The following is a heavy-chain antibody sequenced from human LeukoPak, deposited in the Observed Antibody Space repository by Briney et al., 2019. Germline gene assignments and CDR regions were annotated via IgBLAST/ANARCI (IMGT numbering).Heavy chain of an antibody. V-gene: IGHV4-31*03. J-gene: IGHJ4*02. Sequence: SQTLSLTCTVSGGFISSGGYYWSWIRQHPGKGLEWIGYIYYSGSTYYNPSLKSRVTISVDTSKNQFSLKLSSVTAADTAVYYCARGDVDSEIGYYFDYWGQGTLVTVSS. CDR3: ARGDVDSEIGYYFDY. CDR2: IYYSGST. D-gene: IGHD2-21*02. CDR1: GGFISSGGYY.